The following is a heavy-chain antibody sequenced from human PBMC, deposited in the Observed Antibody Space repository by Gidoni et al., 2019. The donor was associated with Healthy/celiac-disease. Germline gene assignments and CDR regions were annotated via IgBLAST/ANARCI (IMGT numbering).Heavy chain of an antibody. J-gene: IGHJ6*02. CDR1: GLTFSGSA. V-gene: IGHV3-73*01. CDR2: IRSKANSYAT. CDR3: TRPSSGWPDNGMDV. D-gene: IGHD6-19*01. Sequence: EVQLVESGGGLVQPGGSLQLSCAASGLTFSGSAMHWVRQASGKGLAWVGRIRSKANSYATAYAASVKGRFTISRDDSKNTAYLQMNSLKTEDTAVYYCTRPSSGWPDNGMDVWGQGTTVTVSS.